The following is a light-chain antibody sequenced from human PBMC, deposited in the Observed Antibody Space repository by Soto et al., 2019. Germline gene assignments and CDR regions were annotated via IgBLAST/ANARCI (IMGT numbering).Light chain of an antibody. CDR3: SSYTSSDTLV. J-gene: IGLJ2*01. CDR2: EVS. CDR1: TSDVGLYNY. Sequence: QSALTQPASVSGSPGQSITISCTGTTSDVGLYNYVSWYQQHPGKAPKLMISEVSNRPSGVSNRFSGSKSGNTASLTISGLQAVDEADYYCSSYTSSDTLVFGVGTKVTVL. V-gene: IGLV2-14*01.